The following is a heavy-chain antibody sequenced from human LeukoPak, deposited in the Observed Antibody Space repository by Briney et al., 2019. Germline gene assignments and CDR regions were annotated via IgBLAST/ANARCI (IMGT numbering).Heavy chain of an antibody. CDR1: GFTFSDYS. CDR2: INGDGSIT. J-gene: IGHJ4*02. Sequence: PGGSLRLSCAASGFTFSDYSMSWVRQAPGKGLVWVSRINGDGSITSYADSVKGRFTISRDNAKNTLYLQMNSLRGEDTAVYYCATERTGSGWYCDYWGQGTLVTVSS. D-gene: IGHD6-19*01. CDR3: ATERTGSGWYCDY. V-gene: IGHV3-74*01.